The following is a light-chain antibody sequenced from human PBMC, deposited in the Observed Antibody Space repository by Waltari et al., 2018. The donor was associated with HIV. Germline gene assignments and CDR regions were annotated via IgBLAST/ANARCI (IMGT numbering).Light chain of an antibody. V-gene: IGKV1-39*01. Sequence: DIQMTQSPSSLSASVGERVTIPCRASQSISSYLNWYQQKPGKAPKLLIYAASSLQSGVPSRFSGSGSGTDFTLTISSLQPEDFATCYCQQSYSTPRITFGQGTRLEIE. CDR1: QSISSY. J-gene: IGKJ5*01. CDR3: QQSYSTPRIT. CDR2: AAS.